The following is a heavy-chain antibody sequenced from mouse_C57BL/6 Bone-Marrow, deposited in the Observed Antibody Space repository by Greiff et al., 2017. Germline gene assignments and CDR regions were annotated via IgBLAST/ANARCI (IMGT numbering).Heavy chain of an antibody. D-gene: IGHD1-1*01. J-gene: IGHJ1*03. CDR2: IWRGGST. Sequence: VQLQESGPGLVQPSQSLSITCTVSGFSLTSYGVHWVRQSPGKGLEWLGVIWRGGSTDYNAAFMSRLSITKDNSKSHVFFKMNSLQTNDTAIYYCAKSGSSYPHVGCFDVWGTGTTVTVSS. CDR3: AKSGSSYPHVGCFDV. V-gene: IGHV2-5*01. CDR1: GFSLTSYG.